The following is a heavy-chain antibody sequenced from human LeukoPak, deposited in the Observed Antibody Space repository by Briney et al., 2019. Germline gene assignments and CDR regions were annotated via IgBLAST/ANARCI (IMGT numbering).Heavy chain of an antibody. J-gene: IGHJ5*02. CDR3: ARSYYYDSSGYYLSWFDP. Sequence: KSSETLSLTCTVSGGSISSSSYYWGWIRQPPGKGLEWIGSIYYSGSTYYNPSLKSRVTISVDTSKNQFSLKLSSVTAADTAVYYCARSYYYDSSGYYLSWFDPWGQGTLVTVSS. CDR2: IYYSGST. V-gene: IGHV4-39*07. CDR1: GGSISSSSYY. D-gene: IGHD3-22*01.